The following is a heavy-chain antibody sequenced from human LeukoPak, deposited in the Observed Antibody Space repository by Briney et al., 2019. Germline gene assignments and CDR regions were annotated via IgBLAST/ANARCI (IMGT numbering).Heavy chain of an antibody. CDR1: GFTLSSNY. Sequence: GGSLRLSCAASGFTLSSNYMSWVRQAPGKGLERVSVIYSGGSTYYADSVKGRFTISRDNSKNTLYLQMNSLRAEDTAVYYCARGVTMVRGVISYFDYWGQGTLVTVSS. CDR3: ARGVTMVRGVISYFDY. V-gene: IGHV3-66*02. D-gene: IGHD3-10*01. J-gene: IGHJ4*02. CDR2: IYSGGST.